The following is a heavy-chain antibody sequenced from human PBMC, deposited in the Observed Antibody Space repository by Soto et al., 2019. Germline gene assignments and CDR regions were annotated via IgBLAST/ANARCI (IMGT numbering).Heavy chain of an antibody. Sequence: GGSLRLSCAASGFTFSSYAMNWVRQAPGKGLEWVSSIIGSGANTYYADSVKGRFTISRDNSKSTLYLQMNTLRAEDTAVYYCAKDSLPGYTSGYADSWGQGTLVTVSS. J-gene: IGHJ5*01. D-gene: IGHD5-18*01. CDR1: GFTFSSYA. V-gene: IGHV3-23*01. CDR3: AKDSLPGYTSGYADS. CDR2: IIGSGANT.